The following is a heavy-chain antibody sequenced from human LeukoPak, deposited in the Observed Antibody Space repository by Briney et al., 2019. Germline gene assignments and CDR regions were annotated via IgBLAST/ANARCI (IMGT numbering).Heavy chain of an antibody. CDR3: ARDRVVVVAATYYYYGMDV. Sequence: GGSLRLSCAASGFTFSSYGMHWVRQAPGKGLEWVAVIWYDGSNKYYADSVKGRFTISRDNSKNTLYLQMNSLRAEDTAVYYCARDRVVVVAATYYYYGMDVWGQGTTVTVSS. D-gene: IGHD2-15*01. CDR1: GFTFSSYG. J-gene: IGHJ6*02. V-gene: IGHV3-33*01. CDR2: IWYDGSNK.